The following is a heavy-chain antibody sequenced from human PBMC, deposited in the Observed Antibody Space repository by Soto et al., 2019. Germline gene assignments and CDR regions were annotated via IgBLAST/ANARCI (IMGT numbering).Heavy chain of an antibody. Sequence: QVHLQQWGAGLLKPSENLSLTCAVYGGSLSGYSWSWIRQAPGRGLEWVGEITYSGGTNYNPSLGXXVXXSQDTSKNQFALRLSSVTAADTAVYYCASLRSSRPWGPGTLVTVSS. V-gene: IGHV4-34*01. J-gene: IGHJ4*02. CDR3: ASLRSSRP. CDR2: ITYSGGT. CDR1: GGSLSGYS.